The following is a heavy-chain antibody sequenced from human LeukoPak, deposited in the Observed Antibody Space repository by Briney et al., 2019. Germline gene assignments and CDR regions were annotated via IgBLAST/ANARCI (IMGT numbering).Heavy chain of an antibody. V-gene: IGHV3-21*01. CDR1: GFTFSSYA. D-gene: IGHD5-12*01. J-gene: IGHJ4*02. CDR2: ISSGSSYI. Sequence: GGSLRLSCAASGFTFSSYAMSWVRQAPGKGLEWVSSISSGSSYIYYADSVKGRFTISRDNAKNSLYLQMNSLRAEDTAVYYCARDAVATILYYFDYWGQGTLVTVSS. CDR3: ARDAVATILYYFDY.